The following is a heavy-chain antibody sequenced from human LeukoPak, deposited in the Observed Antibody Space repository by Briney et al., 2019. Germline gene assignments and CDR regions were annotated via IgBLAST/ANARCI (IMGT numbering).Heavy chain of an antibody. CDR3: ARGQTIVGATGDF. CDR1: GGSFSGYY. D-gene: IGHD1-26*01. J-gene: IGHJ4*02. V-gene: IGHV4-34*01. Sequence: TETLSLTCAVYGGSFSGYYWSWIRQPPGKGLEWIGEINHSGSTNYKPSLKSRVTISVDTSKNQLSLKLSSVTAADTAVYYCARGQTIVGATGDFWGQGTLVTVS. CDR2: INHSGST.